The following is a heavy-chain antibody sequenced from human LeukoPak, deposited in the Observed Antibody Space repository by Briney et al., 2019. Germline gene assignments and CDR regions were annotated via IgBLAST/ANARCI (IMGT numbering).Heavy chain of an antibody. Sequence: GGSLRLSCAASGFTFRRFSMNWVRQAPGKGLEWVSAISSSGTYMYYADSVKGRFTISRDNAKNSLYLQINSLRAEDTALYYCAREFSIFGDYSYMDVWGKGTTVTVSS. CDR1: GFTFRRFS. CDR3: AREFSIFGDYSYMDV. CDR2: ISSSGTYM. D-gene: IGHD3-3*01. V-gene: IGHV3-21*04. J-gene: IGHJ6*03.